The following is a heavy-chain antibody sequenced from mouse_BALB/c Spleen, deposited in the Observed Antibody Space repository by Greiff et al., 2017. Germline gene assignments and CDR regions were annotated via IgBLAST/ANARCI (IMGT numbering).Heavy chain of an antibody. CDR3: ARWGPQRYAMDY. CDR2: IDPANGNT. CDR1: GFNIKDTY. Sequence: EVQLQQSGAELVKPGASVKLSCTASGFNIKDTYMHWVKQRPEQGLEWIGRIDPANGNTKYDPKFQGKATLTSDKSSSTAYMELSSLTSEDSAVYYCARWGPQRYAMDYWGQGTSVTVSS. J-gene: IGHJ4*01. D-gene: IGHD6-1*01. V-gene: IGHV14-3*02.